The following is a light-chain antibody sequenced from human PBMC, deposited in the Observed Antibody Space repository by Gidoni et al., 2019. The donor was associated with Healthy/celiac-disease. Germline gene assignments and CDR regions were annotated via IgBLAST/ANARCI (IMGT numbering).Light chain of an antibody. V-gene: IGKV3D-20*01. CDR2: DAS. CDR1: QSVSSSY. J-gene: IGKJ4*01. Sequence: EIVLTPPPATLALSPGERATLSCVASQSVSSSYLAWYQQKPGLAPRLLSYDASSRATGIPDRFSGSGSGTDVTLTISRLEPEDFAVYYCQQYGSSPVTFXGXTKVEIK. CDR3: QQYGSSPVT.